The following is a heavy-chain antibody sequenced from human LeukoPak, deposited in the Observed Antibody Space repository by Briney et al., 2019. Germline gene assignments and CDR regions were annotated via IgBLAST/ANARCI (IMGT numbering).Heavy chain of an antibody. CDR1: GGSISSSSSY. CDR2: IYYSEST. D-gene: IGHD1-26*01. CDR3: ARDRLELELPGGWFDP. Sequence: SETLSLTCTVSGGSISSSSSYWGWIRQPPGKGLEWIGYIYYSESTNYNPSLKSRVTISVDTSKNQFSLKLSSVTAAHTAVYYCARDRLELELPGGWFDPWGQGTLVTVSS. V-gene: IGHV4-61*05. J-gene: IGHJ5*02.